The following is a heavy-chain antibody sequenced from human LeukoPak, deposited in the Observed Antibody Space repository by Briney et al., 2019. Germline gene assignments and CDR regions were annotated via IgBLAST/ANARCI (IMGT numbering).Heavy chain of an antibody. CDR3: VKDMYGDYVHGMDV. CDR2: ISWDGGST. Sequence: GGSLRLSCAASGFTFDDYSMHWVRQAPGKGLEWVCLISWDGGSTYYADSVRGRFSISRDNNKNSLYLQMNSLRTEDTALYYCVKDMYGDYVHGMDVWGQGTTVTVSS. J-gene: IGHJ6*02. V-gene: IGHV3-43*01. CDR1: GFTFDDYS. D-gene: IGHD4-17*01.